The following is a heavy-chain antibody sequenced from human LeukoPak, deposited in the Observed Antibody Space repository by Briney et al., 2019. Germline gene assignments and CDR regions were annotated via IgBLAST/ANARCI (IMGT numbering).Heavy chain of an antibody. CDR1: GFTFSSYS. CDR2: ISSSSSYI. CDR3: ARDRWDGSGTFGY. J-gene: IGHJ4*02. V-gene: IGHV3-21*01. Sequence: GGSLRLSCAASGFTFSSYSMNWVRQAPGKGLEWVSSISSSSSYIYYADSVKGRFTISRDNAKNSLYLQMNSLRAEDTAVYYCARDRWDGSGTFGYWGQGTLVTVSS. D-gene: IGHD3-10*01.